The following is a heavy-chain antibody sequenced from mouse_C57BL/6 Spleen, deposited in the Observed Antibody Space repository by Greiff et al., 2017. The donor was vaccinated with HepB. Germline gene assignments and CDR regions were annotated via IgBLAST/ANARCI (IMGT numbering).Heavy chain of an antibody. Sequence: EVQLVESGGDLVKPGGSLKLSCAASGFTFSSYGMSWVRQTPDKRLEWVATISSGGSYTYYPDSVKGRFTISRDNAKNTLYLQMSSLKSEDTAMYYCARQGGQLRLRLYYFDYWGQGTTLTVSS. CDR2: ISSGGSYT. D-gene: IGHD3-2*02. J-gene: IGHJ2*01. CDR3: ARQGGQLRLRLYYFDY. V-gene: IGHV5-6*01. CDR1: GFTFSSYG.